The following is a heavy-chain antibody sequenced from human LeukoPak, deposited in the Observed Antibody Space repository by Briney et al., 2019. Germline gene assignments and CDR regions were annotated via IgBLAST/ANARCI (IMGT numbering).Heavy chain of an antibody. CDR3: ARDSQEVLQD. J-gene: IGHJ1*01. Sequence: GGSLTLPCAASGFPFRNYAIHWVRQAPGKGLEWVSLISGDGGSTYYADSMKGRFTISRDNSKNSLYLQMNSLRTEDTALYYCARDSQEVLQDWGQGTLVTVSS. CDR1: GFPFRNYA. CDR2: ISGDGGST. D-gene: IGHD5/OR15-5a*01. V-gene: IGHV3-43*02.